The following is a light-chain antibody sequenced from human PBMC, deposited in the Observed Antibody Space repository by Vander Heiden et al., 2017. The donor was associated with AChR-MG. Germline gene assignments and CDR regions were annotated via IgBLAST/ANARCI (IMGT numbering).Light chain of an antibody. V-gene: IGKV1-39*01. J-gene: IGKJ4*02. Sequence: IQMTHSPSSLSAAVADRVTIACRGSQGISSYLNWYQQKTGQAPKLLIYAASSLHSGVPYRFSGSGSGTDFTLTISSLQPEDFAIYYCQQSYSTPLTFGGGTKVEIK. CDR1: QGISSY. CDR3: QQSYSTPLT. CDR2: AAS.